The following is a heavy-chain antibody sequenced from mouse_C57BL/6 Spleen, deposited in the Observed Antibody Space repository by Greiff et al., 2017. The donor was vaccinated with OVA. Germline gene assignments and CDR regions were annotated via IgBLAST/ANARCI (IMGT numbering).Heavy chain of an antibody. Sequence: QVQLQQPGAELVKPGASVKMSCKASGYTFSSYWITWVKQRPGQGLEWIGDIYPGSGSTNYNEKFKSKATLTVDTSSSTAYMQLSSLTSEDSAVYYCARVGAQATYAMDYWGQGTSVTVSS. CDR3: ARVGAQATYAMDY. V-gene: IGHV1-55*01. CDR2: IYPGSGST. J-gene: IGHJ4*01. CDR1: GYTFSSYW. D-gene: IGHD3-2*02.